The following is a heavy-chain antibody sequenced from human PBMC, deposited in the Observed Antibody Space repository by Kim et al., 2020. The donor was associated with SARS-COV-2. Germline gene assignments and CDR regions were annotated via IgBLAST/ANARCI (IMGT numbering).Heavy chain of an antibody. Sequence: SETLSLTCTVSGGSISGYHWSWIRQSPGRGLEWIGYIYYSGNTNYSPSLKSRVTISIDTSKNQFSLKLRSATAADTAVYYCARGTYDYVWGSYRFVYWGQGTLVTVSS. CDR2: IYYSGNT. CDR1: GGSISGYH. D-gene: IGHD3-16*02. J-gene: IGHJ4*02. V-gene: IGHV4-59*01. CDR3: ARGTYDYVWGSYRFVY.